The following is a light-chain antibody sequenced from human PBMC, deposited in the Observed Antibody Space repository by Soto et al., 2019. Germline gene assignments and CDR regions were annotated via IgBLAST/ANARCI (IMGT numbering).Light chain of an antibody. J-gene: IGKJ2*01. Sequence: DIQMTQSPSSLSASVGDRVTITCRASPSISSYLNWYQHKPGKAPKLLIYAASSLQSGVPPRFSGSGSGTDFTLTISSLQPEDFATYYCQQSYSTPYPFGQGTKLEIK. CDR3: QQSYSTPYP. CDR2: AAS. CDR1: PSISSY. V-gene: IGKV1-39*01.